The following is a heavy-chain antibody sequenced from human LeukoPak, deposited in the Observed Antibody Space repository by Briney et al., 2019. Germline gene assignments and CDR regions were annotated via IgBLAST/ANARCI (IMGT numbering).Heavy chain of an antibody. J-gene: IGHJ4*02. Sequence: GGSLRLSCAASGFTFSSYTMNWVRQAPGKGLEWVSSIAGSSGYISYADSVKGRFTISRDNAKKSLYLQMTSLTAEDTAVYYCAKRSGNCCYFDSWGQGTLVTVSS. CDR3: AKRSGNCCYFDS. CDR1: GFTFSSYT. CDR2: IAGSSGYI. V-gene: IGHV3-21*04. D-gene: IGHD1-26*01.